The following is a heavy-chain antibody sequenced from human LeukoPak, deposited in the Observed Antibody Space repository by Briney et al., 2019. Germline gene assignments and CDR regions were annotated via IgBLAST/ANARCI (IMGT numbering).Heavy chain of an antibody. CDR3: AKINTDDYYGSGSYLVY. Sequence: PGRSLRLSCAASGFTFSSYAMSWVRQAPGKGLEWVSAISGSGGSTYYADSVKGRFTISRDNSKNTLYLQMNSLRAEDTAVYYCAKINTDDYYGSGSYLVYWGQGTLVTVSS. CDR2: ISGSGGST. CDR1: GFTFSSYA. V-gene: IGHV3-23*01. D-gene: IGHD3-10*01. J-gene: IGHJ4*02.